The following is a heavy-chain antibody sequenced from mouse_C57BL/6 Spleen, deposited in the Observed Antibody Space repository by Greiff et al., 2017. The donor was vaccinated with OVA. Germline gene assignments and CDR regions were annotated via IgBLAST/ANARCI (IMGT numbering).Heavy chain of an antibody. V-gene: IGHV5-9*04. Sequence: EVQLVESGGGLVKPGGSLKLSCAASGFTFSSYTMSWVRQTPEKRLEWVATISGGGGNTYYPDSVKGRVTISRDNANNTLYLQMSSLRSEDTAVYDCARDYGSSIAMDYWGQGTSVTVSS. CDR2: ISGGGGNT. CDR1: GFTFSSYT. D-gene: IGHD1-1*01. CDR3: ARDYGSSIAMDY. J-gene: IGHJ4*01.